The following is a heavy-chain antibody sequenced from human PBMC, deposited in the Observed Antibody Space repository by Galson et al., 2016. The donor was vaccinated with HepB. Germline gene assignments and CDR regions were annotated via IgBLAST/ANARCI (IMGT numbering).Heavy chain of an antibody. V-gene: IGHV3-33*01. CDR1: GFTFSDFG. CDR3: ARFGGSLGMDV. Sequence: SLRLSCAASGFTFSDFGMHWVRQAPGKGLEWVALIWYDGSNNHYADSVKGRFTISRDNSKNTLYLQMNSLTAEDTAVYYCARFGGSLGMDVWGQGTTVTVSS. J-gene: IGHJ6*02. CDR2: IWYDGSNN. D-gene: IGHD2-15*01.